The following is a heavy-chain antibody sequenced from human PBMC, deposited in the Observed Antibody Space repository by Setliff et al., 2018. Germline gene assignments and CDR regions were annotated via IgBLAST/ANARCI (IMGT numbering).Heavy chain of an antibody. CDR3: ARGRGSYYYYMDV. CDR1: GYTFTGYY. D-gene: IGHD1-26*01. Sequence: GASVKVSCKASGYTFTGYYMHWVRQAPGQGLEWMGRINPNSGGTNYAQKFQGRVTMTRDTSISTACMELSRLRSDDTAVYYCARGRGSYYYYMDVWGKGTTVTVSS. V-gene: IGHV1-2*06. CDR2: INPNSGGT. J-gene: IGHJ6*03.